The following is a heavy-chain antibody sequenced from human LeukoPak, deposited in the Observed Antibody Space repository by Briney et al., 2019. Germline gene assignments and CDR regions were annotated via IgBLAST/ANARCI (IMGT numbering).Heavy chain of an antibody. Sequence: ASVKVSCKASGYTFTSYGISWVRQAPGQWLEWMGWISAYNGNTNYAQKLQGRVTMTTDTSTSTAYMELRSLRSDDTAVYYCARDSFDWSSDAFDIWGQGTMVTVSS. CDR1: GYTFTSYG. J-gene: IGHJ3*02. D-gene: IGHD3-9*01. CDR3: ARDSFDWSSDAFDI. CDR2: ISAYNGNT. V-gene: IGHV1-18*01.